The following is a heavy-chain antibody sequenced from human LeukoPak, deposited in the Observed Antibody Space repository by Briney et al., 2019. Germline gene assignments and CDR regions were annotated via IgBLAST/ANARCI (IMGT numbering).Heavy chain of an antibody. CDR2: ISSSSSTI. CDR3: ARDSAGY. V-gene: IGHV3-48*01. Sequence: GGSLRLSCAASGFTFSSYSMNWVRQAPGKGLEWVSYISSSSSTIYYADSVKGRFTISRDNAKNSLYLQMNSLRAEDTAVYYCARDSAGYWGQGTLVTVSS. J-gene: IGHJ4*02. CDR1: GFTFSSYS.